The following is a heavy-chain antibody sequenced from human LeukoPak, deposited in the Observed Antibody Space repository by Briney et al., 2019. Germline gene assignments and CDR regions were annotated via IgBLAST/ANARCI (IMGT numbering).Heavy chain of an antibody. V-gene: IGHV3-21*01. J-gene: IGHJ1*01. CDR1: GFTVSSNY. CDR2: IDFTSRYI. D-gene: IGHD6-13*01. CDR3: ATPAAGPGAEYSLY. Sequence: GSLRLSCAASGFTVSSNYMSWVRQAPGKGLEWVSSIDFTSRYIYNADSVKGRFTTSRDNAKNSLDLQMNSLKVEDTAVYYCATPAAGPGAEYSLYWGQGTLVIVSS.